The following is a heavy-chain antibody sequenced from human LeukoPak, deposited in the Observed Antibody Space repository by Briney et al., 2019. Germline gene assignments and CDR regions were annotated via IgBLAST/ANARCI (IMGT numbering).Heavy chain of an antibody. V-gene: IGHV4-39*07. J-gene: IGHJ6*03. Sequence: SETLSLTCTVSGGSISSSSYYWGWIRQPPGKGLEWIGSIYYSGSTYYNPSPKSRVTISVDTSKNQFSLKLSSVTAADTAVYYCARGAQQWLVRFYYYYYMDVWGKGTTVTVSS. D-gene: IGHD6-19*01. CDR3: ARGAQQWLVRFYYYYYMDV. CDR1: GGSISSSSYY. CDR2: IYYSGST.